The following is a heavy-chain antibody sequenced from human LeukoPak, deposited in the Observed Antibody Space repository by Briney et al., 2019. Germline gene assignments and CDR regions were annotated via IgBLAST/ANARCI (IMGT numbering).Heavy chain of an antibody. CDR2: IYHSGST. V-gene: IGHV4-30-2*01. Sequence: PSETLSLTCAVSGGSISSGGYSWSWIRQPPGKGLEWIGYIYHSGSTYYNPSLKSRVTISVDRSKNQFSLKLSSVTAADTAVYYCASEGSGDYGRDGMDVWGQGTTVTVSS. D-gene: IGHD4-17*01. CDR1: GGSISSGGYS. CDR3: ASEGSGDYGRDGMDV. J-gene: IGHJ6*02.